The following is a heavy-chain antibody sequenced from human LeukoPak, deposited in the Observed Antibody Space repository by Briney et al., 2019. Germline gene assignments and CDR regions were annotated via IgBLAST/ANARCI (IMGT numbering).Heavy chain of an antibody. D-gene: IGHD6-6*01. CDR1: GFTFSSYV. J-gene: IGHJ4*02. CDR2: ISGSGGST. V-gene: IGHV3-23*01. Sequence: GGSLRLSCAASGFTFSSYVMSWVRQAPGKGLEWVSAISGSGGSTYYADSVKGRFTISRDNSKNTLYLQMNSLRAEDTAVYYCATFEYSSSSFDYWGQGTLVTVSS. CDR3: ATFEYSSSSFDY.